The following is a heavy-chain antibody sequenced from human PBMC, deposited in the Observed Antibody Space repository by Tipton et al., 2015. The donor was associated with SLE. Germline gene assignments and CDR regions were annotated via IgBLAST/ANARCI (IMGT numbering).Heavy chain of an antibody. D-gene: IGHD6-19*01. Sequence: TLSLTCTVSGDSISSHYWSWIRQPAGKGLEWIGRIYPSGSINYNPSLKSRVSMSVDTSKNQFSLKLSSVTAADTGLYYCARRGWVDAFDIWGQGTMVIVSS. J-gene: IGHJ3*02. V-gene: IGHV4-4*07. CDR1: GDSISSHY. CDR3: ARRGWVDAFDI. CDR2: IYPSGSI.